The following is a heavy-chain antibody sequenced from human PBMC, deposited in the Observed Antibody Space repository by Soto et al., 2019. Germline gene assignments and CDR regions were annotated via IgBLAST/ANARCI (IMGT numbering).Heavy chain of an antibody. CDR2: MSGSGGST. CDR1: GFTFSNYA. CDR3: AKALSSGWYEEPFDY. Sequence: EVQLLESGGGLVQPGGSLRLSCAASGFTFSNYAMSWVRQAPGKGLEWVSVMSGSGGSTYYADSVKGRFTNSRDNTNNALYLQMDSLMRVEDTAVYYCAKALSSGWYEEPFDYWGQGILVTVSS. V-gene: IGHV3-23*01. J-gene: IGHJ4*02. D-gene: IGHD6-19*01.